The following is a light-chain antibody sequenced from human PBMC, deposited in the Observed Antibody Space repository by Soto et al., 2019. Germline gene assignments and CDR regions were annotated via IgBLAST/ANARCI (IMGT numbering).Light chain of an antibody. Sequence: QPVLTQSPSASASLGASVKLTCTLSSGHSSYAIAWHQQQPEKGPRYLMKLNSDGSHSKGDGIPDRFSGSSSGAERYLTISSLQSEDEADYYCQTWGTGIHVVFGGGT. CDR3: QTWGTGIHVV. V-gene: IGLV4-69*01. CDR1: SGHSSYA. J-gene: IGLJ2*01. CDR2: LNSDGSH.